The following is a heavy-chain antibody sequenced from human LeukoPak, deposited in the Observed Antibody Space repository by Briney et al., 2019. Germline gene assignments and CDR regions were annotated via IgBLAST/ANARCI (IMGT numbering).Heavy chain of an antibody. V-gene: IGHV3-30*18. Sequence: GGSLRLSCAASGFTFSSYGMHWVRQAPGKGLEWVAVISYDGSNKYYADSVKGRFTISRNNSKNTLYLQMNSLRAEDTAVYYCAKCKVPAATYYYYYYGMDVWGKGTTVTVSS. CDR2: ISYDGSNK. CDR1: GFTFSSYG. CDR3: AKCKVPAATYYYYYYGMDV. J-gene: IGHJ6*04. D-gene: IGHD2-2*01.